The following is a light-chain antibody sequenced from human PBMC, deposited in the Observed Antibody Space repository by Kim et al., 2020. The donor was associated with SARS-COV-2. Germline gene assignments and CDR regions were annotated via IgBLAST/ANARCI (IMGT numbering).Light chain of an antibody. Sequence: SYELTQPPSVSVSPGQTASITCSGDKLGDKYACWYQQKPGQSPVLVIYQDSKRPSGIPERFSGSSSGTTVTLTINGAQVEDEADYYCYSATDNDTYVFGPGTKVTVL. J-gene: IGLJ1*01. CDR3: YSATDNDTYV. V-gene: IGLV3-1*01. CDR2: QDS. CDR1: KLGDKY.